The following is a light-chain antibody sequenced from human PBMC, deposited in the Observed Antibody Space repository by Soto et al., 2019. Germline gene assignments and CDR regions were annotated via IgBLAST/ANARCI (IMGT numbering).Light chain of an antibody. CDR3: QQYQTLWT. V-gene: IGKV3-15*01. Sequence: ILMTQSPATLSVSPGERAPLPCGAGQTIYGNLAWYQQRPGQAPRLLIYHASTTATGAPARLSGSGSGKEFPITISGLPSEVFALYYCQQYQTLWTFGQGTQVDIK. CDR2: HAS. CDR1: QTIYGN. J-gene: IGKJ1*01.